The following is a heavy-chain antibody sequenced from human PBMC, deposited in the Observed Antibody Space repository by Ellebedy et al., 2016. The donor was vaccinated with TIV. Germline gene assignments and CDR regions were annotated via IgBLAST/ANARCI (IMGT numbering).Heavy chain of an antibody. CDR2: TYYRSKWYN. J-gene: IGHJ6*02. Sequence: MPSETLSLTCAISGDSVSSNSAGWNWIRQSPSRGLEWLGRTYYRSKWYNDYAVSVKSRITINPDTSKNQFSLQLNSVPPEDTAVYYCARRSSRNVMDVWGQGTTVTVSS. CDR1: GDSVSSNSAG. V-gene: IGHV6-1*01. D-gene: IGHD6-13*01. CDR3: ARRSSRNVMDV.